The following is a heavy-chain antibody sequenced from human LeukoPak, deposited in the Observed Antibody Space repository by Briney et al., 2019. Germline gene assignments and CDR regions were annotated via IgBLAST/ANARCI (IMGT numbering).Heavy chain of an antibody. Sequence: GGSLRLSCAASGFTFSNYWMSWVRQAPGKGLEWVANIKQDGSEKYYVDSVKGRFAISRDNAKNSLYLQMNSLRAEDTAVYYCARELPIAARPFDYWGQGTLVTVSS. J-gene: IGHJ4*02. CDR3: ARELPIAARPFDY. CDR2: IKQDGSEK. V-gene: IGHV3-7*01. CDR1: GFTFSNYW. D-gene: IGHD6-6*01.